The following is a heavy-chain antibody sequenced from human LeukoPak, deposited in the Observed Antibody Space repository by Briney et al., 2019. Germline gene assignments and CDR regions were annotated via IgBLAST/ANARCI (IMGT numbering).Heavy chain of an antibody. CDR1: GGSISSGGYY. CDR3: ARATSTYYDSSGYYSHFDY. J-gene: IGHJ4*02. D-gene: IGHD3-22*01. Sequence: ASETLSLTCTVSGGSISSGGYYWSWIRQHPGKGLEWIGYIYYSGSTYYNPSLKSRVTISIDTSKNQFSLKLSSVTAADTAVYYCARATSTYYDSSGYYSHFDYWGQGTLVTVSS. CDR2: IYYSGST. V-gene: IGHV4-31*03.